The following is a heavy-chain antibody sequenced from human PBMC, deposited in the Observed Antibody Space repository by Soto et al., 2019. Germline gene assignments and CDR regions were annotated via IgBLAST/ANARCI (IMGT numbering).Heavy chain of an antibody. V-gene: IGHV1-2*04. D-gene: IGHD1-20*01. CDR3: ARSDITGTTDYYYMDV. Sequence: ASVKVSCKASGYTFTGYYMHWVRQAPGQGLEWMGWINPNSGGTNYAQKFQGWVTMTRDTSISTAYMELSRLRSDDTAVYYCARSDITGTTDYYYMDVWGKGTTVTVSS. CDR2: INPNSGGT. J-gene: IGHJ6*03. CDR1: GYTFTGYY.